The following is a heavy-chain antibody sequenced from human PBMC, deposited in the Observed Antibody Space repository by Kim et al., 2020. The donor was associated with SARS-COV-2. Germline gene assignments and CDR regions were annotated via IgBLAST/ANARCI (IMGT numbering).Heavy chain of an antibody. J-gene: IGHJ3*02. Sequence: GNTKYLAQFQGRVSITRDTSADTAYMELSSLSSEDTAVYFCARGNLGAFDIWGQGTMVTVSS. CDR3: ARGNLGAFDI. CDR2: GNT. D-gene: IGHD7-27*01. V-gene: IGHV1-3*01.